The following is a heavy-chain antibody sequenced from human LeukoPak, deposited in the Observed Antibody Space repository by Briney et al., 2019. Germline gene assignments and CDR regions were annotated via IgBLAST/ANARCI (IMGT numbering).Heavy chain of an antibody. J-gene: IGHJ4*02. V-gene: IGHV3-11*06. D-gene: IGHD1-14*01. CDR2: ISSTSSYT. CDR1: GFTFSDDY. CDR3: ARHNPLWGY. Sequence: PGGSLRLSCAASGFTFSDDYMTWIRQAPGKGLEWVSYISSTSSYTNYADSVKGRFTISRENAKNSLYLQMNSLRAEDTALYYCARHNPLWGYWGQGTLVTVSS.